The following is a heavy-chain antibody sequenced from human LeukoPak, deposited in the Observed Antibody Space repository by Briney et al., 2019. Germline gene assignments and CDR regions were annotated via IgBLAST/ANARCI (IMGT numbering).Heavy chain of an antibody. CDR1: GFTFSSYS. V-gene: IGHV3-21*01. J-gene: IGHJ4*02. D-gene: IGHD5-12*01. Sequence: PGGSLRLSCAASGFTFSSYSMNWVRQAPGKGLEWVSSISSSSSYIYYADSVKGRFTISRDNAKNSLYLQMNSLRAEDTAVYYCARDGDIVATIYFDYWGQGTLVTVSS. CDR3: ARDGDIVATIYFDY. CDR2: ISSSSSYI.